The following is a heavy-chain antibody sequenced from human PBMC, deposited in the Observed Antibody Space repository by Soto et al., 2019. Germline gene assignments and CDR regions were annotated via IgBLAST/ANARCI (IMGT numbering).Heavy chain of an antibody. CDR1: GGSFSGYY. CDR3: ARVFSIAARLNIVYFDY. Sequence: SETLSLTCAVYGGSFSGYYWSWIRQPPGKGLEWIGEINHSGSTNYNPSLKSRVTISVDTSKNQFSLKLSSVTAADTAVYYCARVFSIAARLNIVYFDYWGQGTLVTVSS. CDR2: INHSGST. V-gene: IGHV4-34*01. J-gene: IGHJ4*02. D-gene: IGHD6-6*01.